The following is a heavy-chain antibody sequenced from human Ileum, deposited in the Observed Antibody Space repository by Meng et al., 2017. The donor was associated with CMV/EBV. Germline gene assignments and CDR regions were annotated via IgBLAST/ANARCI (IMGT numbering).Heavy chain of an antibody. CDR3: AREYTDSSGGRRFDY. CDR1: GVTISDYY. D-gene: IGHD3-22*01. J-gene: IGHJ4*02. CDR2: ISSSGSIM. Sequence: GVTISDYYMSWIRQAPGKGLKWVSYISSSGSIMSCADSVKGRFTISRDNSKNTLYLEMNSLRVEDTAVYYCAREYTDSSGGRRFDYWGQGTLVTVSS. V-gene: IGHV3-11*04.